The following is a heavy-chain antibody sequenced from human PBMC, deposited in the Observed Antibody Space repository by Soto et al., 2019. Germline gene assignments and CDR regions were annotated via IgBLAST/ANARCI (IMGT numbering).Heavy chain of an antibody. CDR2: IFHSGGT. CDR3: ANITGTYSIAN. Sequence: SETLSLTCTFSCGSIISSNYYWGWIRQPPGKGLEWIGNIFHSGGTYYNPSLYSRVTISLDTSRNQFSLRLRSVTAADTAVYYCANITGTYSIANWGQGALVTVSS. J-gene: IGHJ4*02. D-gene: IGHD1-20*01. V-gene: IGHV4-39*01. CDR1: CGSIISSNYY.